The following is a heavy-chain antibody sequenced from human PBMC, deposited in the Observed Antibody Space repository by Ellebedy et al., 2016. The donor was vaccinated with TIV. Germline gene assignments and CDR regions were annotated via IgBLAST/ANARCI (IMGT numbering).Heavy chain of an antibody. D-gene: IGHD4-17*01. V-gene: IGHV3-7*01. CDR1: GFSFSSYW. CDR2: IRQDGSEK. CDR3: ATDGSYGDYRSPTHAFEI. J-gene: IGHJ3*02. Sequence: GESLKISCAASGFSFSSYWMTWVRQAPGKGLEWVANIRQDGSEKYYVDSVTGRFTISRDNAKNSLYLLMNSLSAEDTGVYYCATDGSYGDYRSPTHAFEIWGQGTMVTVSS.